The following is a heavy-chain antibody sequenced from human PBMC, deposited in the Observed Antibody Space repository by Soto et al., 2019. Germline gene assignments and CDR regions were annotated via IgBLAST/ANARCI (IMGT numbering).Heavy chain of an antibody. Sequence: SVKVSCKASGGTFSSYAISWVRQAPGQGLEWMGGIIPIFGTANYAQKFQGRVTITADESTSTAYMELSSLRSEDTAVYYCAIVVSTGTDAGAFDYWGQGTLVTVSS. D-gene: IGHD1-7*01. CDR3: AIVVSTGTDAGAFDY. CDR2: IIPIFGTA. J-gene: IGHJ4*02. V-gene: IGHV1-69*13. CDR1: GGTFSSYA.